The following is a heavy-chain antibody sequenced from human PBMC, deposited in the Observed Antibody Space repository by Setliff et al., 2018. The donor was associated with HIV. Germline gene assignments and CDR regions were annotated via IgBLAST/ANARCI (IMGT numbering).Heavy chain of an antibody. V-gene: IGHV4-59*11. J-gene: IGHJ3*02. Sequence: PSETLSLTCTVSGGSISSHNWGWIRQPPGRGLEWIVYTYYTGRTNYNPSLKSRVTTSVDTSKNQFSLKLNSVTAADTAVYYWARDIDGSGRGFDIWGQGTMVTVSS. CDR1: GGSISSHN. CDR3: ARDIDGSGRGFDI. CDR2: TYYTGRT. D-gene: IGHD3-10*01.